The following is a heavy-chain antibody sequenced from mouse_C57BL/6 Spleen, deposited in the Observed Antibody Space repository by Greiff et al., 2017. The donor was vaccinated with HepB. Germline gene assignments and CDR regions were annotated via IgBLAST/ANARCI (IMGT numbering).Heavy chain of an antibody. CDR2: IWGGGST. J-gene: IGHJ3*01. D-gene: IGHD3-2*02. V-gene: IGHV2-9*01. Sequence: VMLVESGPGLVAPSQSLSITCTVSGFSLTSNGVDWVRQPPGKGLEWLGVIWGGGSTNYNTALMSRLSISKDNSKSQVFLKMNSPQTDDTAMYYCATLDSSGSLFAYWGQGTLVTVSA. CDR3: ATLDSSGSLFAY. CDR1: GFSLTSNG.